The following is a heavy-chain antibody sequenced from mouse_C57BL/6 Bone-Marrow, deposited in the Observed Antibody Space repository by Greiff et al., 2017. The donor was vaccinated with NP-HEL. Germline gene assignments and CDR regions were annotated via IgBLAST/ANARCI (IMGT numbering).Heavy chain of an antibody. CDR1: GFTFSDYG. Sequence: EVKLVESGGGLVKPGGSLKLSCAASGFTFSDYGMHWVRQAPEKGLEWVAYISSGSSTIYYADTVKGRLTISRDNAKNTLFLQMTSLRSEDTAMYYCARRYRGLYYYAMDYWGQGTSVTVSS. V-gene: IGHV5-17*01. CDR3: ARRYRGLYYYAMDY. J-gene: IGHJ4*01. D-gene: IGHD2-12*01. CDR2: ISSGSSTI.